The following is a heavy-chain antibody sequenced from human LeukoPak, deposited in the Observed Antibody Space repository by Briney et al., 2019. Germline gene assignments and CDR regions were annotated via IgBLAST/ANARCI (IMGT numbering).Heavy chain of an antibody. CDR2: IYYSGST. D-gene: IGHD3-16*02. CDR3: ARDLSDYVWGSYRFGPGAFDI. CDR1: DSSISNYY. Sequence: SESLSLTCAVADSSISNYYWSWIRQPPGKGLEWIVYIYYSGSTNYNPSLKSRVTISVDTSKNQFSLKLSSVTAADTAVYYCARDLSDYVWGSYRFGPGAFDIWGQGTMVTVSS. J-gene: IGHJ3*02. V-gene: IGHV4-59*01.